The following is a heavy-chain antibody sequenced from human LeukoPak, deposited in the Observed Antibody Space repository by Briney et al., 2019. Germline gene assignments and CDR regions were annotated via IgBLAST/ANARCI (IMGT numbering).Heavy chain of an antibody. J-gene: IGHJ5*02. Sequence: GGSLRLSCAASGFTFSSYSMNWVRQAPGKGLEWVSYISSSSSTIYYADSVKGRFTISRDNAKNSLYLQMNSLRAEDTAVYYCARDRSYSIGNWFDPWGQGTLVTVSS. CDR1: GFTFSSYS. CDR2: ISSSSSTI. CDR3: ARDRSYSIGNWFDP. V-gene: IGHV3-48*04. D-gene: IGHD1-26*01.